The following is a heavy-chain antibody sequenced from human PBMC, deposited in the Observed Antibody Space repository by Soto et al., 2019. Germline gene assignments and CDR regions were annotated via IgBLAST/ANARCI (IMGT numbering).Heavy chain of an antibody. D-gene: IGHD3-3*01. CDR1: GCSINTYD. Sequence: SETLSLTCTVSGCSINTYDWSWIRQPPGKGLEWIGYIYYSGSTNYNPSLKSRVTISVDTSKNQFSLKLSSVSAADTAVYYCARDGSRYDFWSGPYYFDYWGQGTLVTVSS. V-gene: IGHV4-59*01. J-gene: IGHJ4*02. CDR2: IYYSGST. CDR3: ARDGSRYDFWSGPYYFDY.